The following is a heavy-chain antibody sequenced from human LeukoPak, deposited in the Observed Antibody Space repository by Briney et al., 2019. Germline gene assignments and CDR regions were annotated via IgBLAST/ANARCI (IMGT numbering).Heavy chain of an antibody. J-gene: IGHJ4*02. CDR1: GFTFSSYA. Sequence: GASLRLSCAASGFTFSSYAMSWVRQAPGKGLEWVSAISGSGGSTYYADSAKGRFTISRDNSKNTLYLQMNSLRAEDTAVYYCAKQGVLIRSYRDGVDYWGQGTLVTVSS. V-gene: IGHV3-23*01. CDR2: ISGSGGST. CDR3: AKQGVLIRSYRDGVDY. D-gene: IGHD1-26*01.